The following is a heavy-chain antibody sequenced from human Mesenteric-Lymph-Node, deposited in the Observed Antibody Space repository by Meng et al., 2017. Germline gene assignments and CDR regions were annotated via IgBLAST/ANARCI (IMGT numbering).Heavy chain of an antibody. V-gene: IGHV4-31*11. J-gene: IGHJ4*02. D-gene: IGHD6-19*01. Sequence: QGQRQGSGPGLVTPSGTLSLTCAVSGGSIGSGGYYWSWIRQHPGKGLEWIGYIYYTGSTFYNPSLKSRVTISVDTSKNQFSLKLISATAADTAVYYCASFPPPGKQWLVTDYWGQGTLVTVPS. CDR1: GGSIGSGGYY. CDR2: IYYTGST. CDR3: ASFPPPGKQWLVTDY.